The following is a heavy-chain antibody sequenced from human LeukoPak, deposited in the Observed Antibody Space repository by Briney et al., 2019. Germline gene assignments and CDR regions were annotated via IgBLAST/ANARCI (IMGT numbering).Heavy chain of an antibody. CDR2: INHSGST. D-gene: IGHD2-21*02. CDR3: ARYSAPVTSIDY. Sequence: PSETLSLTCAVYGGSFSDYYWTWIRQPPGKGLEWIGEINHSGSTNYNPSLKSRVTISVDTSKKQFFLRLSSVTAADTAVYYCARYSAPVTSIDYWGQGTLVTVSS. CDR1: GGSFSDYY. J-gene: IGHJ4*02. V-gene: IGHV4-34*01.